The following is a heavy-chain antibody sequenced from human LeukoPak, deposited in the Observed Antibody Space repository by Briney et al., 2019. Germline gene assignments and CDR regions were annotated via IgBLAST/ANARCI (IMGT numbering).Heavy chain of an antibody. V-gene: IGHV4-39*02. D-gene: IGHD3-10*01. CDR3: VRERSFFGENY. Sequence: SETLSLTCTVSGDSIITSRYYWAWIRQPPGKGLEWIGSISYSGSTNYDPSLKSRVTISVDTSKDQFSLQLSSVTAADTAFYYCVRERSFFGENYWGQGTLVTVSS. CDR2: ISYSGST. J-gene: IGHJ4*02. CDR1: GDSIITSRYY.